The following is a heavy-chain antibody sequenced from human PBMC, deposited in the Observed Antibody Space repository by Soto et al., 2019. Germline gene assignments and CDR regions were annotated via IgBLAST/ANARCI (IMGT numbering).Heavy chain of an antibody. CDR2: ISYDGSNK. J-gene: IGHJ4*02. V-gene: IGHV3-30-3*01. CDR1: GFTFSSYA. Sequence: GGSLRLSCAASGFTFSSYAMHWVRQAPGKGLEWVAVISYDGSNKYYADSVKGRLTISRDNSKNTLFLQMNSLRAEDTAVYYCARVFGAAAGTAKDYWGQGTLVTVSS. D-gene: IGHD6-13*01. CDR3: ARVFGAAAGTAKDY.